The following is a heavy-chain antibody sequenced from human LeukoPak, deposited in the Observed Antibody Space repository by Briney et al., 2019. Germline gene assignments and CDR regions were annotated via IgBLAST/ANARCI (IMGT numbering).Heavy chain of an antibody. CDR3: ARGLRFIQGPGYYYMDV. CDR2: INHSGNT. V-gene: IGHV4-34*01. J-gene: IGHJ6*03. D-gene: IGHD3-16*02. Sequence: SETLSLTCAVYGGSFNAYYWTWIRQTPGKGLEWIEEINHSGNTNYNPSLESRVTISADTSKNQLSLNLGSVTAADTAIYYCARGLRFIQGPGYYYMDVWGKGTTVTVSS. CDR1: GGSFNAYY.